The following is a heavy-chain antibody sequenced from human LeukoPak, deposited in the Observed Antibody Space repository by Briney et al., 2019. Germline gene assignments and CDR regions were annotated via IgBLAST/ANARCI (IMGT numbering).Heavy chain of an antibody. Sequence: ASVKVSCKASGYTFTSYYMHWVRQAPGQGLEWMGIINPSGGSTSYAQKFQGRVTMTRDTSTSTVYMELSSLRSEDTGVYYCARQEPPYYDFWSGYHTHLDYWGQGTLVTVSS. D-gene: IGHD3-3*01. CDR1: GYTFTSYY. V-gene: IGHV1-46*01. J-gene: IGHJ4*02. CDR3: ARQEPPYYDFWSGYHTHLDY. CDR2: INPSGGST.